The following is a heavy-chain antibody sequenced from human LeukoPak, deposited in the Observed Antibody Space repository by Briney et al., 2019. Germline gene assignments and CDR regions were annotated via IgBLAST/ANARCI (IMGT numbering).Heavy chain of an antibody. CDR1: GYSLTSYW. Sequence: GESLKISCKGSGYSLTSYWIGWVRQMPGKGLEWMGIIYPGDSDTRYSPSFQGQVTISADKSISTAYLQWSSLKASDTAMYYCARQFWDIVVVPAAFDYWGQGTLVTVSS. J-gene: IGHJ4*02. V-gene: IGHV5-51*01. CDR2: IYPGDSDT. D-gene: IGHD2-2*01. CDR3: ARQFWDIVVVPAAFDY.